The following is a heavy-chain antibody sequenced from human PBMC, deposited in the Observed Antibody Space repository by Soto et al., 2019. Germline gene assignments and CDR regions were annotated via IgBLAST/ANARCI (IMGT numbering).Heavy chain of an antibody. CDR1: GFTFSSYG. CDR2: ISYDGSNK. Sequence: GGSLRLSCAASGFTFSSYGMHWVRQAPGKGLEWVAVISYDGSNKYYADSVKGRFTISRDNSKNTLYLQMNSLRAEDTAVYYCAKDAHFLTYYYGSSGYSDYWGQGTLVTVSS. V-gene: IGHV3-30*18. CDR3: AKDAHFLTYYYGSSGYSDY. D-gene: IGHD3-22*01. J-gene: IGHJ4*02.